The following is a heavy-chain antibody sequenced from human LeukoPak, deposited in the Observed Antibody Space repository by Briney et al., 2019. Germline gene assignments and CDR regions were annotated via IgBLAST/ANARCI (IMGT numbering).Heavy chain of an antibody. J-gene: IGHJ3*02. CDR2: IYTSGST. V-gene: IGHV4-4*07. CDR3: ARQIFYYYGSGSYSTRAFDI. CDR1: GGSISSYY. Sequence: SETLSLTCTVSGGSISSYYWSWIRQPAGKGLEWIGRIYTSGSTNYNPSLKSRVTMSVDTSKNQFSLKLSSVTAADTAVYYCARQIFYYYGSGSYSTRAFDIWGQGTMVTVSS. D-gene: IGHD3-10*01.